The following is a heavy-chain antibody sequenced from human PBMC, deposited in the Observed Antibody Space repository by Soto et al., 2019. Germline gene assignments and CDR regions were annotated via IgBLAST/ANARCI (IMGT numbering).Heavy chain of an antibody. J-gene: IGHJ6*02. D-gene: IGHD3-9*01. V-gene: IGHV1-18*01. CDR3: ARDLEGDFDWLLSSSKFDMDV. CDR1: GYTFSRYG. Sequence: ASVKVSCKASGYTFSRYGISWVRQATGQGLEWMGWVSADNGNTQYAQKFRGRVTMSADTSTSTAYMELRSLRSVDTAVYYCARDLEGDFDWLLSSSKFDMDVWGQGTTVTVSS. CDR2: VSADNGNT.